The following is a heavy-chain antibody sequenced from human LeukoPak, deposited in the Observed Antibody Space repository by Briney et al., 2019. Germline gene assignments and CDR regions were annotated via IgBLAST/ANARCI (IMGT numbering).Heavy chain of an antibody. D-gene: IGHD6-19*01. V-gene: IGHV1-69*13. J-gene: IGHJ4*02. CDR2: IIPIFGTA. CDR1: GGTFSSYA. Sequence: SVKVSCKASGGTFSSYAISWVRQAPGQGLEWMGGIIPIFGTANYAQKFQGRVTITADESTSTAYMELSSLRSEDTAVYYCARDPRIAVAGKYFDYWGQGTLVTVSS. CDR3: ARDPRIAVAGKYFDY.